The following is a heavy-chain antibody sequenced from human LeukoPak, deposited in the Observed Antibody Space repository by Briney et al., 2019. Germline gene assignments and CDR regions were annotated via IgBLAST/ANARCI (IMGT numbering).Heavy chain of an antibody. CDR3: ARESGSLTKVTYYGLDI. Sequence: GGSLRLSCAASGFSVDYNYMTWVRQAPGRGLEWVASIDDTGIHYAASVKGRFDISRDISKNTVSLHLNNVRADDTGLYFCARESGSLTKVTYYGLDIWGPGTTVAVTS. V-gene: IGHV3-66*01. D-gene: IGHD3-3*01. CDR1: GFSVDYNY. J-gene: IGHJ6*02. CDR2: IDDTGI.